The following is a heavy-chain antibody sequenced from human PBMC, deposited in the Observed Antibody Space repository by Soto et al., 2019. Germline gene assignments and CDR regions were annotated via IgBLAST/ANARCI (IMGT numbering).Heavy chain of an antibody. V-gene: IGHV4-39*02. CDR1: GDSMTSSSYY. CDR2: IYYSERTSYNSGST. J-gene: IGHJ6*02. CDR3: ARDAPVAVAVPNSLDV. Sequence: SETLSLTCTVSGDSMTSSSYYWAWIRQPPGKGLEWIGSIYYSERTSYNSGSTYYSPSLKSRVTISGGTSKSQFSLKMTSVTAADTAVYYCARDAPVAVAVPNSLDVWGQGTTVTVSS. D-gene: IGHD6-13*01.